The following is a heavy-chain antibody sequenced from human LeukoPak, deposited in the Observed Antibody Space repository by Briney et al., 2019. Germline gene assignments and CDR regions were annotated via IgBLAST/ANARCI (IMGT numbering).Heavy chain of an antibody. V-gene: IGHV3-7*04. CDR3: ARLRDPIKY. Sequence: GRSLRLSCAASGFTFSNYWMSWVRQAPGKGLEWVANIKQDGSEKYYVDSVKGRFTFSRDNAKNSLYLQMNSLRAEDTAVYYCARLRDPIKYWGQGTLVTVSS. CDR2: IKQDGSEK. CDR1: GFTFSNYW. J-gene: IGHJ4*02.